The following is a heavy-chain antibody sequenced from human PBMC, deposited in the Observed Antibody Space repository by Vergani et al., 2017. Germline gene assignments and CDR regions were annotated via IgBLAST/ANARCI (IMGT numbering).Heavy chain of an antibody. V-gene: IGHV4-61*01. CDR3: ARNSRSNGFGCYYHYMDD. J-gene: IGHJ6*03. Sequence: QVQLQESGPGLVKPSQTLSLTCTVSGGSISSGSYYWSWIRQPPGKGLEWIGYIYYSGSTNYNPSLKSRVTISVDTSKNQFSLKLSSVTAADTTVYYCARNSRSNGFGCYYHYMDDWGKGTTVTVSS. CDR2: IYYSGST. D-gene: IGHD5-18*01. CDR1: GGSISSGSYY.